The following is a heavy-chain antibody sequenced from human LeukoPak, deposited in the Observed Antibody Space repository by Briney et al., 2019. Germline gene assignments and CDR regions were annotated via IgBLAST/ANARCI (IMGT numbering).Heavy chain of an antibody. V-gene: IGHV1-18*01. J-gene: IGHJ4*02. CDR1: GYTFTSYG. Sequence: ASVKVSCKASGYTFTSYGISWVRQAPGQGLEWMGWISAYNGNSNYAQKLQGRVTMTTDTSTSTAYMELRSLRSDDTAVYYCAREVEYCSSTSCYYGYWGQGTLVTVSS. CDR2: ISAYNGNS. CDR3: AREVEYCSSTSCYYGY. D-gene: IGHD2-2*01.